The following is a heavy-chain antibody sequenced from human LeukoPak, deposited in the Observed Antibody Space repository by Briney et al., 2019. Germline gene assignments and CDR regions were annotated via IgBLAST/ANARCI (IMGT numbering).Heavy chain of an antibody. J-gene: IGHJ4*02. V-gene: IGHV3-15*01. CDR3: TTRVVTTNDY. Sequence: GGSLRLSCAASGFTFSNAWMNWVRQAPGKGLEWVGRIKTTREGGTTDCAAPMRGRFTISRDDSKNTLYLQMDSLKTEDAAVYYRTTRVVTTNDYWGQGTLVTVSS. D-gene: IGHD2-21*02. CDR2: IKTTREGGTT. CDR1: GFTFSNAW.